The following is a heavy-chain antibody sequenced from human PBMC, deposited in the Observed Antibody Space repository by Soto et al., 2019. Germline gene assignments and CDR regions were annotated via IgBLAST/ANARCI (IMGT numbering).Heavy chain of an antibody. Sequence: GGSLRLSCTASGFTFNNKWMHWVRQAPGKGLVWLSRIDGAAATTNYADSVKGRFTISRDNAKNIVFLHVNGLTDEDTAVYYCARGGAMGVDYWGQGTLVTVSS. J-gene: IGHJ4*02. CDR3: ARGGAMGVDY. V-gene: IGHV3-74*01. CDR2: IDGAAATT. D-gene: IGHD1-26*01. CDR1: GFTFNNKW.